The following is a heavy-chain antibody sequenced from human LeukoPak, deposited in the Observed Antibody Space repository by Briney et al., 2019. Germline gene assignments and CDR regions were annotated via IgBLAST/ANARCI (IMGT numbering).Heavy chain of an antibody. D-gene: IGHD6-6*01. CDR2: INPNSGGT. CDR3: ATDPSSSAGNWFDP. CDR1: GYTFTGYY. V-gene: IGHV1-2*02. Sequence: GASVKVSCKASGYTFTGYYMHWVRQAPGQGLEWMGWINPNSGGTNYAQKFQGRVTMTRDTSISTAYMELSRLRSDDTAVYYCATDPSSSAGNWFDPWGQGTLVTVSS. J-gene: IGHJ5*02.